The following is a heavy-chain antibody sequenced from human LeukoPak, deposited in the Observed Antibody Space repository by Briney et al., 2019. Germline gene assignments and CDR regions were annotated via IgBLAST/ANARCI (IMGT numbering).Heavy chain of an antibody. Sequence: ASVKVSCKASGYTFTTYGISWVRQAPGQGLEWMGWISTYNGNPTYVQNLQGRVTMTTDTSTSTAYMELRSLRSDDMAVYYCARDSGRIAANFDYWGQGTLVTVSS. CDR1: GYTFTTYG. V-gene: IGHV1-18*03. J-gene: IGHJ4*02. CDR2: ISTYNGNP. CDR3: ARDSGRIAANFDY. D-gene: IGHD6-13*01.